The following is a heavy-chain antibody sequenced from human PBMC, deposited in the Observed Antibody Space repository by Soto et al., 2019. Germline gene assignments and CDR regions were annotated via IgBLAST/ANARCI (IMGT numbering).Heavy chain of an antibody. J-gene: IGHJ4*02. D-gene: IGHD1-26*01. CDR1: GGSISSSSYY. V-gene: IGHV4-39*01. CDR3: ARLYELSKGSYYVYIDY. Sequence: SETLSLTCTVSGGSISSSSYYWGWIRQPPGKGLEWIGSIYYSGSTYYNPSLKSRVTISVDTSKNQFSLKLSSVTAADTAVYYCARLYELSKGSYYVYIDYWGQGTLVTVSS. CDR2: IYYSGST.